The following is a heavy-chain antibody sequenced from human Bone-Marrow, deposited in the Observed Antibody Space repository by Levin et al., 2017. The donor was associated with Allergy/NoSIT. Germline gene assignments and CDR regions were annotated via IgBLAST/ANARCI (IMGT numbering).Heavy chain of an antibody. V-gene: IGHV4-61*01. CDR2: IYYSGST. CDR3: ARALEVATIPY. J-gene: IGHJ4*02. CDR1: GGSVSSGSYY. Sequence: PSETLSLTCTVSGGSVSSGSYYWTWIRQPPGKGLEWIGYIYYSGSTNYNPSLKSRVTISVDTSKNQFSLKLSSVTAADTAVYYCARALEVATIPYWGQGTLVTVSS. D-gene: IGHD5-12*01.